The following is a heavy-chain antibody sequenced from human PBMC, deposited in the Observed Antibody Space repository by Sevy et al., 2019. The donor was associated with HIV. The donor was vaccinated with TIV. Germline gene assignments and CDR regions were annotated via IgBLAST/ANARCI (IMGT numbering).Heavy chain of an antibody. J-gene: IGHJ6*02. CDR2: IYYNGHT. V-gene: IGHV4-39*01. D-gene: IGHD3-16*01. CDR1: GGTIVSSGHY. Sequence: SETLSLTCSVSGGTIVSSGHYWGWIRQTPGKGLEWIGSIYYNGHTYYSPSLKSRLTISIDTSKHQFSLNLSSVTAAETAIYFGERGAGGYDYDYGMDVRGQGTTVTVSS. CDR3: ERGAGGYDYDYGMDV.